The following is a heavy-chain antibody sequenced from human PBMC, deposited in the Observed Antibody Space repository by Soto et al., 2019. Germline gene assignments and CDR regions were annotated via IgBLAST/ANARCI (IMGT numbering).Heavy chain of an antibody. CDR3: TTVTVVNVHSDY. J-gene: IGHJ4*02. Sequence: EVQLVESGGGLVKPGGPLRPSSVVSGSIFNKAGLSGVPQPPGKGLYWVGGIKSKREGETTDYAAPVKGRFTISRDDSKNTLYLQMDSLRTEDTAVYYCTTVTVVNVHSDYWGQGTLVTVSS. CDR2: IKSKREGETT. D-gene: IGHD3-10*02. CDR1: GSIFNKAG. V-gene: IGHV3-15*01.